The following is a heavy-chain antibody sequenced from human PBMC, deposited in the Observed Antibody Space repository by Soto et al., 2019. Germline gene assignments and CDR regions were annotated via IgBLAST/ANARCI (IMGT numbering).Heavy chain of an antibody. Sequence: QVQLQESGPGLVKTSETLSLTCTVSGGSVSSGSYYWSWIRQPPGKGLGWIGYIYYSGRTNYNPSLRSRVTISVDTSKNQFSLKLSSVTAADTAVYYCGSYSSGWYDVSYWGQGTLVTVSS. CDR3: GSYSSGWYDVSY. J-gene: IGHJ4*02. CDR1: GGSVSSGSYY. CDR2: IYYSGRT. V-gene: IGHV4-61*01. D-gene: IGHD6-19*01.